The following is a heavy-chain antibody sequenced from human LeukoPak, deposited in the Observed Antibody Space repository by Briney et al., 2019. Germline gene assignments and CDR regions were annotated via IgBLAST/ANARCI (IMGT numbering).Heavy chain of an antibody. Sequence: SETLSLTCTVSGGSISSGNYYWSWIRQHPGKGLEWIGYIYYSGSTYYNPSLKSRVTISVDTSKNQFSLKLSSVTAADTAVYYCARNIGYSYGYSYYYYMDVWGKGTTVTVSS. CDR3: ARNIGYSYGYSYYYYMDV. D-gene: IGHD5-18*01. J-gene: IGHJ6*03. V-gene: IGHV4-31*03. CDR1: GGSISSGNYY. CDR2: IYYSGST.